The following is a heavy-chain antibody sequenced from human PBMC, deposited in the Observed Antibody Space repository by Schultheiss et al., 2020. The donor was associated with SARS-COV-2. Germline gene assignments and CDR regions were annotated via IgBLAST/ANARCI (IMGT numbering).Heavy chain of an antibody. CDR2: IYPGDSDT. CDR1: GYSFTSYW. CDR3: LISSWDDYNYMDV. J-gene: IGHJ6*03. V-gene: IGHV5-51*01. Sequence: GSLRLSCKGSGYSFTSYWIGWVRQMPGKGLEWMGIIYPGDSDTRYSPSFQGQVTISADKSISTAYLQWSSLKASDTAMYYCLISSWDDYNYMDVWGKGTTVTVSS. D-gene: IGHD6-6*01.